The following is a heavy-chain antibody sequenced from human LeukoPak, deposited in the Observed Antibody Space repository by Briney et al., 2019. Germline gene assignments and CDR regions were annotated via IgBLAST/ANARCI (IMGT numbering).Heavy chain of an antibody. J-gene: IGHJ1*01. V-gene: IGHV3-7*01. CDR3: ARDSGSYGG. CDR2: IKQDGGEK. D-gene: IGHD1-26*01. CDR1: GFTFSDYW. Sequence: GGSLRLSCAASGFTFSDYWMSWVRQAPGKGLEWVANIKQDGGEKSYVDSAKGRFTISRDNAKNSLYLQMNSLRAEDTAVYYCARDSGSYGGWGQGTLVTVSS.